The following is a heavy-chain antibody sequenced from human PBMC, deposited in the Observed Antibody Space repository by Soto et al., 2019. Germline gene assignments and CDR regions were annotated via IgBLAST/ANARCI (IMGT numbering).Heavy chain of an antibody. CDR3: ASVLTVTTTERRDYYGMDV. D-gene: IGHD4-17*01. J-gene: IGHJ6*02. Sequence: GGSLRLSCAASGFTVSSNYMSWVRQAPGKGLEWVSVIYSGGSTYYADSVKGRFTISRDNSKNTLYLQMNSLRAEDTAVYYCASVLTVTTTERRDYYGMDVWGQGTTVTVSS. V-gene: IGHV3-66*01. CDR2: IYSGGST. CDR1: GFTVSSNY.